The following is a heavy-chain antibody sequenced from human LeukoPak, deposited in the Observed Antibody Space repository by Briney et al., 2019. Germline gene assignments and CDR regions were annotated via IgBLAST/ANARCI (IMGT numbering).Heavy chain of an antibody. CDR1: GFTFDDYG. J-gene: IGHJ4*02. D-gene: IGHD1-26*01. CDR2: ISWNSGSI. V-gene: IGHV3-9*01. CDR3: AKANSGSYLYYFDY. Sequence: GGSLRLSCAASGFTFDDYGMSWVRQAPGKGLEWVSGISWNSGSIGYADSVKGRFTISRDNAKNSLYLQMNSLRAEDTALYYCAKANSGSYLYYFDYWGQGTLVTVSS.